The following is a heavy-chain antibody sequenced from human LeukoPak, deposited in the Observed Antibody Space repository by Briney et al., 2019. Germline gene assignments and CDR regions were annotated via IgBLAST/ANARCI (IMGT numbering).Heavy chain of an antibody. J-gene: IGHJ4*02. Sequence: GGSLRLSRAASGFTFGNYPMSWVRQAPGKGLEWVSVVSANGISTLYADSVKGRFTISRDNPMNTLYLQMSSLRAEDTAVYYCAKDRGYTTGRDFDYWGQGALVTVSS. D-gene: IGHD3-10*01. CDR3: AKDRGYTTGRDFDY. CDR1: GFTFGNYP. V-gene: IGHV3-23*01. CDR2: VSANGIST.